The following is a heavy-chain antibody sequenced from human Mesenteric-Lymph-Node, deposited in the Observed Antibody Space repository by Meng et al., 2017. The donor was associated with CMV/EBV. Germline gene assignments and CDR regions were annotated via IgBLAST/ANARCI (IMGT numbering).Heavy chain of an antibody. CDR1: GFTFSTYA. CDR2: IYTGAITT. CDR3: AKDLSNVGATTSFQH. V-gene: IGHV3-23*03. J-gene: IGHJ1*01. D-gene: IGHD1-26*01. Sequence: GGPLRLSCVASGFTFSTYAMSWVRQAPGKGLEWVSVIYTGAITTYYADSVEGRFTISRDNSKNTVYLQMSSLRAEDTAIYYCAKDLSNVGATTSFQHWGQGTLVTVSS.